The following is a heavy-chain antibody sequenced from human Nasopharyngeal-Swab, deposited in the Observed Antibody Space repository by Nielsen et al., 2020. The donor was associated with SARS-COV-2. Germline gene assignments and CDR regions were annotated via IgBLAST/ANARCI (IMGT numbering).Heavy chain of an antibody. J-gene: IGHJ6*02. Sequence: SETLSLTCTVSGGSISSYYWSWIRQHPGKGLEWIGYIYYSGSTYYNPSLKSRVTISVDTSKNQFSLKLSSVTAADTAVYYCARDRVDYDFWSGKPYYYYYGMDVWGQGTTVTVSS. D-gene: IGHD3-3*01. CDR3: ARDRVDYDFWSGKPYYYYYGMDV. CDR2: IYYSGST. V-gene: IGHV4-59*06. CDR1: GGSISSYY.